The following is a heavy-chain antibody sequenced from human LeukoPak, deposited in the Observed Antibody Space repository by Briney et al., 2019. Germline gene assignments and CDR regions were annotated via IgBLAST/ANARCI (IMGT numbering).Heavy chain of an antibody. D-gene: IGHD6-19*01. J-gene: IGHJ6*02. CDR3: ARGASGNFWFYSSGREYYYYYGMDV. CDR2: MNPNSGNT. Sequence: ASVKVSCKASGYTFTSYDINWVRQATGQGLEWMGWMNPNSGNTGYAQKFQGRVTMTRNTSISTAYMELSSLRSEDTAVYYCARGASGNFWFYSSGREYYYYYGMDVWGQGTTVTVSS. CDR1: GYTFTSYD. V-gene: IGHV1-8*01.